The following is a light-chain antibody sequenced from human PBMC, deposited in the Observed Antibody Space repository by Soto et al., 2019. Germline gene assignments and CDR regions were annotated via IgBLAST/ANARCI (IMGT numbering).Light chain of an antibody. Sequence: HTPSLCGAPRQAGTNSCTGTSIDIGAYDYVSWFQQHPGKPPKLMLSDVNNRPSGVSNRFSGSQSGNTAYLTICGLQVEDEAEYFCSSFATTSTHVFGTGTKVAVL. CDR3: SSFATTSTHV. V-gene: IGLV2-14*03. J-gene: IGLJ1*01. CDR2: DVN. CDR1: SIDIGAYDY.